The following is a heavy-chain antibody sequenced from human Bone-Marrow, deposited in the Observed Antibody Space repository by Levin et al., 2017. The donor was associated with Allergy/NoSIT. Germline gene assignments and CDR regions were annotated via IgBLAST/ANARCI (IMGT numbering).Heavy chain of an antibody. J-gene: IGHJ4*02. CDR1: GYTFTGYY. Sequence: GESLKISCKASGYTFTGYYMHWVRQAPGQGLEWMGWINPNSGGTNYAQKFQGRVTMTRDTSISTAYMELSRLRSDDTAVYYCARGSGYSYGYARPIDYWGQGTLVTVSS. D-gene: IGHD5-18*01. V-gene: IGHV1-2*02. CDR3: ARGSGYSYGYARPIDY. CDR2: INPNSGGT.